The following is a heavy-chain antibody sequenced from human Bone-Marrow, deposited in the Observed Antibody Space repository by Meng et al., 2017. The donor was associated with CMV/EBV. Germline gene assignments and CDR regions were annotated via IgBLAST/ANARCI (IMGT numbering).Heavy chain of an antibody. D-gene: IGHD2-2*02. V-gene: IGHV1-69*10. CDR2: IIPILGIA. Sequence: SVKVSCKASGGTFSSYAISWVRQAPGQGLEWMGGIIPILGIANYAQKFQGRVTITTDESTSTAYMELSSLRSEDTAVYYCARGAYCSSTSCYMSWFDPWGQGTLVTVSS. CDR3: ARGAYCSSTSCYMSWFDP. J-gene: IGHJ5*02. CDR1: GGTFSSYA.